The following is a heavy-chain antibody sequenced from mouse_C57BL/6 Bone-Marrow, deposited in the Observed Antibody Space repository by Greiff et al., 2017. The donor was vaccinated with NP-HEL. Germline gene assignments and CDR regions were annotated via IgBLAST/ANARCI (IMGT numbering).Heavy chain of an antibody. Sequence: DVMLVESGGDLVKPGGSLKLSCAASGFTFSSYGMSWVRQTPDKRLEWVATISSGGGYTYYPDSVKGRFTISRDNATNTLYLQMSSLKSEDTAMYYWARHWRLRRDFDDWGTGTTVTVSS. J-gene: IGHJ1*03. CDR2: ISSGGGYT. CDR3: ARHWRLRRDFDD. CDR1: GFTFSSYG. V-gene: IGHV5-6*02. D-gene: IGHD2-4*01.